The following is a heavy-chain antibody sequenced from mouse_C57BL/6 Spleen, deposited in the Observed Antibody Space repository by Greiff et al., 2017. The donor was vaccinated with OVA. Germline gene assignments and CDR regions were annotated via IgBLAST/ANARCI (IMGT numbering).Heavy chain of an antibody. Sequence: VQLKESGPELVKPGASVKISCKASGYAFSSSWMNWVKQRPGKGLEWIGRIYPGDGDTNYNGKFKGKATLTADKSSSTAYMQLSSLTSEDSAVYFCARADYDYDEIAYWGQGTLVTVSA. V-gene: IGHV1-82*01. CDR1: GYAFSSSW. CDR2: IYPGDGDT. D-gene: IGHD2-4*01. CDR3: ARADYDYDEIAY. J-gene: IGHJ3*01.